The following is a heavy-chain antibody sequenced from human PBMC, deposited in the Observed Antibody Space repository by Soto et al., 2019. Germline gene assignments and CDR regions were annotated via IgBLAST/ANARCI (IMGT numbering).Heavy chain of an antibody. J-gene: IGHJ6*02. Sequence: PGGSLRLSWAASGFTFSNAWMRWVRQAPGKGLEWAGRIKSKTDGGITDYAAPVKGRFTISRVDRKNTLYLQLKRMKTQTTAVYYCTPDHSSVLRYFDWLAAHTPIGVCGQGTTVTLS. CDR3: TPDHSSVLRYFDWLAAHTPIGV. V-gene: IGHV3-15*01. CDR1: GFTFSNAW. D-gene: IGHD3-9*01. CDR2: IKSKTDGGIT.